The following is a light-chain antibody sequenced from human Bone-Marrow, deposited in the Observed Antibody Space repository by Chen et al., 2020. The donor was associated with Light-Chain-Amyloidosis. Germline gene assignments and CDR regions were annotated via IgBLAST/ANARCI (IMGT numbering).Light chain of an antibody. Sequence: SYVLTQPSSVSVAPGQTATIACGGNNIGSTSVHWYQQTPGQAPLLVVDDDSDRPSGIPEPLSGSKSGTTASLTISRVEDGDEADYYCQVWDRSSDRPVFGGGTKLTVL. J-gene: IGLJ3*02. CDR3: QVWDRSSDRPV. CDR1: NIGSTS. CDR2: DDS. V-gene: IGLV3-21*02.